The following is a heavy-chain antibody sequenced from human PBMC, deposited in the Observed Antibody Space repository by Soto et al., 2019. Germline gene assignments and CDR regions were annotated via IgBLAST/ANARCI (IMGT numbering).Heavy chain of an antibody. CDR2: ISYDGSNK. Sequence: QVQLVESGGGVVQPGRSLRLSCAASGFTFSSYGMHWVRQAPGKGLEWVAVISYDGSNKYYADSVKGRFTISRGNSKNTLYLQMNSLRAEDTAVYYCARGRNYYDGSWAFYYYYYGLDVWGQGTTVTVSS. V-gene: IGHV3-30*03. CDR3: ARGRNYYDGSWAFYYYYYGLDV. J-gene: IGHJ6*02. D-gene: IGHD3-22*01. CDR1: GFTFSSYG.